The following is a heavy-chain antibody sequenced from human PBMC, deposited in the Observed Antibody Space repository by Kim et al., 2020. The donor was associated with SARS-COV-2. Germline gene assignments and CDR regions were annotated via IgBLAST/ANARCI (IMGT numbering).Heavy chain of an antibody. D-gene: IGHD3-10*01. J-gene: IGHJ3*02. Sequence: GGSLRLSCAASGFTFSSYSMNWVRQAPGKGLEWVSYISSSSTIYYADSVKGRFTISRDNAKNSLYLQMNSLRDEDTAVYYCARDTRGELVVGPTNDAFDIWGQGTMVTVSS. CDR1: GFTFSSYS. CDR3: ARDTRGELVVGPTNDAFDI. CDR2: ISSSSTI. V-gene: IGHV3-48*02.